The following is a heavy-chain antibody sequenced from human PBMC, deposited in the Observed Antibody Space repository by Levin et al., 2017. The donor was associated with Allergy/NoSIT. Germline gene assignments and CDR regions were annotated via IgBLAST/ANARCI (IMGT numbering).Heavy chain of an antibody. D-gene: IGHD2-15*01. J-gene: IGHJ4*02. CDR2: IWYDASNQ. CDR1: GFNFRRFG. CDR3: AREKVASFDY. Sequence: PGGSLRLSCVTSGFNFRRFGMDWVRQAPGKGLEWLAVIWYDASNQYYADSVRGRFTISRDNSKNTVYLHMRNLRAEDTAVYYCAREKVASFDYWGQGTLVAVSS. V-gene: IGHV3-33*01.